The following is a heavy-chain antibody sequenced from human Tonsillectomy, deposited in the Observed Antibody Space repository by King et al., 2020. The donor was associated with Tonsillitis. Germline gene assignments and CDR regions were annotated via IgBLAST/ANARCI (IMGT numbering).Heavy chain of an antibody. CDR3: ASDLYYYDRSGYSAADY. D-gene: IGHD3-22*01. CDR2: IKQDGSEK. CDR1: GFTFSSYW. J-gene: IGHJ4*02. Sequence: EVQLVESGGGLVQPGGSLRLSCAASGFTFSSYWMSWVRQAPGKGLEWVANIKQDGSEKYYVDSVKGRFTISRDNAKNSLYLQMNSLRAEDTAVYYCASDLYYYDRSGYSAADYWGQGTLVTVSS. V-gene: IGHV3-7*01.